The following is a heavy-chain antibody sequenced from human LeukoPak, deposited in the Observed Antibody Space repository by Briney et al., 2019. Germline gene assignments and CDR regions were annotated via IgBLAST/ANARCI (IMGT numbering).Heavy chain of an antibody. J-gene: IGHJ4*02. CDR3: ARDGGDCSGDSCYVDY. CDR1: GFTFDDYG. D-gene: IGHD2-15*01. Sequence: GGSLRLSCVASGFTFDDYGMSWVRQAPGKGLEWVSGIKWNGGSTGYADSVKGRFTISRDNAKNSLHVQMNSLSAEDTALYYCARDGGDCSGDSCYVDYWGQGTLVTVSS. V-gene: IGHV3-20*04. CDR2: IKWNGGST.